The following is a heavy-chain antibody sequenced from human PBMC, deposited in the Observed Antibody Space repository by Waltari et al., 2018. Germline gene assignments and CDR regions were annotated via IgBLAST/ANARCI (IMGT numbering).Heavy chain of an antibody. CDR1: GGSFSGYY. J-gene: IGHJ1*01. CDR3: ARTLGYCPSTSCYRYFQH. Sequence: QVQLQQWGAGLLKPSETLSLTCAVYGGSFSGYYWSWIRQPPGKGLEWIGEINQSGRTNYNPSLKSRVTISVDTSKNQFSLKLSSVTAADTAVYYCARTLGYCPSTSCYRYFQHWGQGTLVTVSS. D-gene: IGHD2-2*02. V-gene: IGHV4-34*01. CDR2: INQSGRT.